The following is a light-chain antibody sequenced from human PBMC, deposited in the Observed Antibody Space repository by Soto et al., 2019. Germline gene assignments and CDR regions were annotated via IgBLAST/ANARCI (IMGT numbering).Light chain of an antibody. CDR3: QQYTNTNNPWM. Sequence: DIRVTQSPPTLSASVGDRVTITCRASQTITTWMAWYQQKPGKAPKLLVYDASTLQSGVATRFSGSGSGTEFTLIISGLQPEDSATYDCQQYTNTNNPWMFGQGTKVEI. V-gene: IGKV1-5*01. J-gene: IGKJ1*01. CDR1: QTITTW. CDR2: DAS.